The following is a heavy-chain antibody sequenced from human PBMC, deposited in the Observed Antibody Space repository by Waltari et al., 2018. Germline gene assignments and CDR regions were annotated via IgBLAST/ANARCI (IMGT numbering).Heavy chain of an antibody. CDR2: ISVSDGT. D-gene: IGHD1-20*01. CDR3: ATPFYNWDDPLHS. J-gene: IGHJ4*02. Sequence: EVQLLESGGDLVQPGGALRLSCAALGTPLPKYAINWFRLAPGTGLGWVSAISVSDGTYYADSVKGRFTISRDTSKNTVYLQMNGLRAEDTAVYYCATPFYNWDDPLHSWGQGTLVTVSS. V-gene: IGHV3-23*01. CDR1: GTPLPKYA.